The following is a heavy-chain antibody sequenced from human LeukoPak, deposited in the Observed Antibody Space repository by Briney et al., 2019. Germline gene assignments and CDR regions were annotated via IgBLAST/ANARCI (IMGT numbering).Heavy chain of an antibody. J-gene: IGHJ4*02. CDR3: AKDEYYYDSSGYY. CDR1: GFTFDDYG. CDR2: INWNGGST. D-gene: IGHD3-22*01. V-gene: IGHV3-20*04. Sequence: PGGSLRLSCAASGFTFDDYGMSWVRQAPGKGLEWVSGINWNGGSTGYADSVKGRFTISRDNAKNSLYLQMNSLRTEDTALYYCAKDEYYYDSSGYYWGQGTLVTVSS.